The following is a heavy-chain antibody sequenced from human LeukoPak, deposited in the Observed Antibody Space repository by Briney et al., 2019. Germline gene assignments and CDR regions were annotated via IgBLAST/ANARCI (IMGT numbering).Heavy chain of an antibody. CDR2: ISAYNGNT. CDR1: GYTFTSYG. Sequence: ASVKVSCKASGYTFTSYGISWVRQAPGQGLEWMGWISAYNGNTNYAQKLQGRVTMTTDTSTSTAYMELRSLRSDDTAVYYCARDLQLTRYYDFWSGYYTEGGRGMDYWGQGTLVTVSS. V-gene: IGHV1-18*01. J-gene: IGHJ4*02. D-gene: IGHD3-3*01. CDR3: ARDLQLTRYYDFWSGYYTEGGRGMDY.